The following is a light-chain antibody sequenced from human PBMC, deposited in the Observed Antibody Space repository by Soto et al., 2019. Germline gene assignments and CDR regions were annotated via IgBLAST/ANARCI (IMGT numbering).Light chain of an antibody. CDR1: SSNIGSHT. J-gene: IGLJ2*01. CDR3: AAWYDSLNGVV. Sequence: QSVLTQPPSASGTPGQTIAISCSGSSSNIGSHTVNWYQQLPGTAPRLLIYSNTQRPSGVPDRFSGSKSGTSASLAISGVLYDDEGDYYCAAWYDSLNGVVFGGGTKLTVL. CDR2: SNT. V-gene: IGLV1-44*01.